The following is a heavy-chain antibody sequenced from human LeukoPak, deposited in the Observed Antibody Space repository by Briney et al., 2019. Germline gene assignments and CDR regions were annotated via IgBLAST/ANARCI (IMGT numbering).Heavy chain of an antibody. Sequence: SQTLSLTFTVSGASISSGGYFWSWIRPPAGKGVEWIGRIETSGSTKYNPSLKSRVAISVDTSKNQFSLKLRSVTAADTAVYYCARALCINGICEWFDPWGQGTLVTVSS. CDR1: GASISSGGYF. J-gene: IGHJ5*02. D-gene: IGHD2-8*01. V-gene: IGHV4-61*02. CDR3: ARALCINGICEWFDP. CDR2: IETSGST.